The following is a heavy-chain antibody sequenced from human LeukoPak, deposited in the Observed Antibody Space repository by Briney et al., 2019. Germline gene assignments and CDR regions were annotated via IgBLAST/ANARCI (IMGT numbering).Heavy chain of an antibody. J-gene: IGHJ4*02. Sequence: GASVKVSCKASGYTFTGYYMHWVRQAPGQGLEWMGRINPNSGGTNYAQKFEGRVTMTRDTSISTAYMELSRLRSDDTAVYYCARDPPYYYGSGSYYLTADYWGQGTLVTVSS. CDR1: GYTFTGYY. CDR3: ARDPPYYYGSGSYYLTADY. D-gene: IGHD3-10*01. V-gene: IGHV1-2*06. CDR2: INPNSGGT.